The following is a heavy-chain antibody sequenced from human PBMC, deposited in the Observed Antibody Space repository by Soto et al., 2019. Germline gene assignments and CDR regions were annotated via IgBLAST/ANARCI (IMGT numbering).Heavy chain of an antibody. Sequence: GASVKVSCKASGYTFTSYGISWVRQAPGQGLEWMGWISAYNGNTNYAQKLQGRVTMTTGTSTSTAYMELRSLRSDDTAVYYCARSAVVRSPDDAFDIWGQGTMVTVSS. CDR1: GYTFTSYG. D-gene: IGHD2-2*01. CDR2: ISAYNGNT. CDR3: ARSAVVRSPDDAFDI. J-gene: IGHJ3*02. V-gene: IGHV1-18*04.